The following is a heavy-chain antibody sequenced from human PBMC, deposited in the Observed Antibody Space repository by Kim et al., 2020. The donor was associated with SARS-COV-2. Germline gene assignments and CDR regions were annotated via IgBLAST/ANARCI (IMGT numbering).Heavy chain of an antibody. CDR3: ARGPIMITFRGVIRDAFDI. CDR2: MNPNSGNT. V-gene: IGHV1-8*01. CDR1: GYTFTSYD. D-gene: IGHD3-16*02. Sequence: ASVKVSCKASGYTFTSYDINWVRQATGQGLEWMGWMNPNSGNTGYAQKFQGRVTMTRNTSISTAYMELSSLRSEDTAVYYCARGPIMITFRGVIRDAFDIWGQGTMVTVSS. J-gene: IGHJ3*02.